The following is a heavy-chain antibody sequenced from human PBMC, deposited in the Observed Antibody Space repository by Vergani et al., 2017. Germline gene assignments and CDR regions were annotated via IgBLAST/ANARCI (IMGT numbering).Heavy chain of an antibody. D-gene: IGHD3-3*01. CDR1: GVTFRDFD. CDR2: IVPIVDKI. J-gene: IGHJ4*02. CDR3: ANSQFTSSWPFDF. Sequence: QVQLVQSGAEVKKPGSSVKVFCKASGVTFRDFDISWVRQAPGQGLEWMGRIVPIVDKINYAQNFQGRLTITADESANAAYMELNSLTSDDTAIYYCANSQFTSSWPFDFWGQGTPVTVSS. V-gene: IGHV1-69*11.